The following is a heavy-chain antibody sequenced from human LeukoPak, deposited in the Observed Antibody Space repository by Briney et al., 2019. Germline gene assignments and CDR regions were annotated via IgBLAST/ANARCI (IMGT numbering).Heavy chain of an antibody. CDR1: GGSISSYY. V-gene: IGHV4-59*01. Sequence: SETLSLTCTVSGGSISSYYWSWIRQPPGKGLEWIGYIYYSGSTNCNPSLKSRVTISVDTSRNQFSLKLSSVTAADTAVYYCARLLGYCSGGSCFWFDPWGQGTLVTVSS. J-gene: IGHJ5*02. D-gene: IGHD2-15*01. CDR2: IYYSGST. CDR3: ARLLGYCSGGSCFWFDP.